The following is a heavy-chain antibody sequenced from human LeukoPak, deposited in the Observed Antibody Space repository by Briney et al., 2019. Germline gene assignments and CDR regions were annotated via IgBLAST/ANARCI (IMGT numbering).Heavy chain of an antibody. Sequence: GASVKVSCKASGYTFTSYGISWVRQAPGQGLEWMGWISAYNGNTNYAQKLQGRVTMTTDTSTSTAYMELRSLRSDDTAVYYCARRPTVGVPATPDSFYFDYWGQGTLVTVSS. CDR2: ISAYNGNT. J-gene: IGHJ4*02. CDR3: ARRPTVGVPATPDSFYFDY. CDR1: GYTFTSYG. D-gene: IGHD2-2*01. V-gene: IGHV1-18*01.